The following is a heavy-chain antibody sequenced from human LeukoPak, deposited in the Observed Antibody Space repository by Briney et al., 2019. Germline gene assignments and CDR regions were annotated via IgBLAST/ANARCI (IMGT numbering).Heavy chain of an antibody. V-gene: IGHV4-59*01. J-gene: IGHJ4*02. CDR3: ARPSRDGYRYTFDY. D-gene: IGHD5-24*01. CDR2: IYNSGNT. Sequence: PSETLSLTCTVSGGSIGSYYWSWIRQPPGKGLGWIGYIYNSGNTNYSPSLKSRVSISVDTPKNQFSLKLSSVTAADTAVYYCARPSRDGYRYTFDYWGQGILVTVSS. CDR1: GGSIGSYY.